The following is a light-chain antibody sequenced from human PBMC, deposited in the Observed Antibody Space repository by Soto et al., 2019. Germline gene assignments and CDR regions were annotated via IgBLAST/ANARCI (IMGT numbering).Light chain of an antibody. V-gene: IGLV3-21*02. CDR1: NIGSKR. CDR3: QVWDSSSDHWV. J-gene: IGLJ3*02. Sequence: SYVLTQAPSVSVAPGQTASITCGGNNIGSKRLHWYQQMPGQAPVVLVYDDSDRPSGTPERFSGSNSGNTATLTISRVEAGDDADYYCQVWDSSSDHWVFGGGTKLTVL. CDR2: DDS.